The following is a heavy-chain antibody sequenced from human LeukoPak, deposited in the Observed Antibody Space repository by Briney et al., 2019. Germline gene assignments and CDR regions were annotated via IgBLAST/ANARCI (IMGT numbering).Heavy chain of an antibody. CDR3: ARILARTFTSFFDSGPYSYYYMDV. V-gene: IGHV4-59*11. Sequence: SETLSLTCTVSGGSIRSHYWSWIRQPPGKGLEWIGYIHYTGGTNSNPSLKSRVTISVDTSKNQFSLRLTSVTAADTAVYYCARILARTFTSFFDSGPYSYYYMDVWGTGTTVTVSS. CDR1: GGSIRSHY. CDR2: IHYTGGT. J-gene: IGHJ6*03. D-gene: IGHD3-9*01.